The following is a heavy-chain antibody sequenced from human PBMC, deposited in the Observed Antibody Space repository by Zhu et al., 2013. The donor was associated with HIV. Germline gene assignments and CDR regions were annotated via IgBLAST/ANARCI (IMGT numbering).Heavy chain of an antibody. V-gene: IGHV1-2*02. CDR1: RYTFTAYF. CDR2: LDPRSGDT. CDR3: TREDRRLMTTLDY. Sequence: QVQLVQSGTQVKKPGASVNVSCKASRYTFTAYFIHWVRQAPGHGQGLEWMGWLDPRSGDTMYAQKFQGRVTMTRDTTIDTAYMEVSSLRSEDTAVYFCTREDRRLMTTLDYWGQGTLVTASS. D-gene: IGHD4-4*01. J-gene: IGHJ4*02.